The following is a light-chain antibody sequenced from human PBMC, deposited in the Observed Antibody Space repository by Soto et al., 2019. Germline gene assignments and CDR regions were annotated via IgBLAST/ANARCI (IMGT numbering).Light chain of an antibody. J-gene: IGKJ2*01. V-gene: IGKV1-5*03. CDR1: QTINIW. CDR3: QQYSSDSNT. Sequence: DIQMTQSPSTLSASVGDRVTITCRASQTINIWLAWYQQKPGKAPELQIYKASTLERGVPSRFIGSGSGTEFTLTISSLQPDDFATYYCQQYSSDSNTFGQGTRLDIK. CDR2: KAS.